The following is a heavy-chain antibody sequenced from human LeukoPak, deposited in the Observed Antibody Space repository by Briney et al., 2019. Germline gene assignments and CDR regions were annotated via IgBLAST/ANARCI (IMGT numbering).Heavy chain of an antibody. V-gene: IGHV3-33*01. Sequence: PGRSLRLSCAASGFTFSSYGMYWVRQAPGKGLEWVAVIWYDGGNKYYGDSVRGRFTISRDNSKNMLYLEMNSLRGEDTAVYYCARSVGATTDWFDPWGQGTQVIVSS. CDR3: ARSVGATTDWFDP. J-gene: IGHJ5*02. CDR2: IWYDGGNK. CDR1: GFTFSSYG. D-gene: IGHD1-26*01.